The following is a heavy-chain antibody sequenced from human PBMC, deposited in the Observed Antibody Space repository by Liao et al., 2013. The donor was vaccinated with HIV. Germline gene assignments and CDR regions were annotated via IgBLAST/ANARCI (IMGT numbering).Heavy chain of an antibody. V-gene: IGHV4-39*07. Sequence: QLQLQESGPRLVKPSETLSLTCTVSGGSITSSLYYWAWIRQPPGKGLEWIGNIYDRGGTYYNPSLKSRVTISIDTSQNQFSLRLNSVTAADTAVYYCARGPYDFTNGYQSYYFDDWGQGTLITVSS. CDR2: IYDRGGT. CDR3: ARGPYDFTNGYQSYYFDD. D-gene: IGHD3-3*01. J-gene: IGHJ4*02. CDR1: GGSITSSLYY.